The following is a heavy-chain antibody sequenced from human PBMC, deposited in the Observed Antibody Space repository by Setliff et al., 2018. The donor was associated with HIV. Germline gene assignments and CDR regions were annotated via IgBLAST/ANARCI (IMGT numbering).Heavy chain of an antibody. V-gene: IGHV4-61*02. J-gene: IGHJ4*02. CDR3: AREECTSWPRVHY. CDR1: GGSISFGCYY. D-gene: IGHD6-13*01. Sequence: SETLSLTCTVSGGSISFGCYYWSWIRQPAGKGLEWIGRMHTSGSTSYNPSLKNRVTISTDTSKNQFSLELTSVIAADTAVYYCAREECTSWPRVHYWGQGALVTVSS. CDR2: MHTSGST.